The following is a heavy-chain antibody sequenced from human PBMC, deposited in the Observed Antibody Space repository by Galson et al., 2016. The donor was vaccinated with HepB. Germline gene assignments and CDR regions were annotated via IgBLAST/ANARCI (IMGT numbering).Heavy chain of an antibody. Sequence: SLRLSCAASGFTFTTYWMHWVRQAPGKGLVRVSRINLDGSTTTYADSVKGRFTISRDSAKNTLYLQMNSVRAEDTAVYYCARDQPRILYGRRYHYMDVWGKGTTVTVSS. CDR1: GFTFTTYW. CDR2: INLDGSTT. V-gene: IGHV3-74*01. D-gene: IGHD2-8*01. J-gene: IGHJ6*03. CDR3: ARDQPRILYGRRYHYMDV.